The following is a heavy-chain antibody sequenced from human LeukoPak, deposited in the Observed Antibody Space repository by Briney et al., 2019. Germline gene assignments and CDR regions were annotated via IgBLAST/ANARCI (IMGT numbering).Heavy chain of an antibody. Sequence: SVKVSCKASGGTFSSYAISRVRQAPGQGLEWMGGIIPIFGTANYAQKFQGRVTITADKSTSTAYMELSSLRSEDTAVYYCARSRKRGDYGSSCDYWGQGTLVTVSS. CDR2: IIPIFGTA. V-gene: IGHV1-69*06. CDR3: ARSRKRGDYGSSCDY. D-gene: IGHD3-10*01. J-gene: IGHJ4*02. CDR1: GGTFSSYA.